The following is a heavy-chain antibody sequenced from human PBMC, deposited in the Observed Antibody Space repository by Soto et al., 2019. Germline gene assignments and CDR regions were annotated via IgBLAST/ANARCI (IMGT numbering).Heavy chain of an antibody. J-gene: IGHJ6*02. Sequence: SETLSLTCTVSGGSISSYYWSWIRQPPGKGLEWIGYIYYSGSTNYNPSLKSRVTISVDTSKNQFSLKLSSVTAADTAVYYCARDLLNYYGSGSYYYYCGMDVWGQGTMVTVSS. CDR1: GGSISSYY. V-gene: IGHV4-59*01. D-gene: IGHD3-10*01. CDR2: IYYSGST. CDR3: ARDLLNYYGSGSYYYYCGMDV.